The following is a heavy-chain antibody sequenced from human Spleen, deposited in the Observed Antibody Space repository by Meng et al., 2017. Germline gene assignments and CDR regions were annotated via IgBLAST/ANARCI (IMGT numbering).Heavy chain of an antibody. V-gene: IGHV3-23*04. J-gene: IGHJ4*02. CDR2: ISGSGDST. CDR3: NFDF. Sequence: EVRLVGSGGGVVRPGGSLRLSCAASGFTFSFYAMSWVRQAPGKGLEWVAVISGSGDSTFYADSVKGRFTVSRDNSKNSLYLQMNSLRAEDTAVYYCNFDFWGQGTLVTVSS. CDR1: GFTFSFYA.